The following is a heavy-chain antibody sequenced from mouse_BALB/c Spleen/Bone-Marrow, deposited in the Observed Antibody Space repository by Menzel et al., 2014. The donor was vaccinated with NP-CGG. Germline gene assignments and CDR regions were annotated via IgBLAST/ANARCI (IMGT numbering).Heavy chain of an antibody. J-gene: IGHJ1*01. CDR1: GYSFTGYL. CDR2: INPYNGDT. V-gene: IGHV1-37*01. Sequence: EVQLQQSGPELVKPGASVKISCKASGYSFTGYLMNWVKQSHGKSLEWIGRINPYNGDTFYNQKFKGKATLTVDKSSSTAHMELLSLTSEDSAVYYCGKVYDHDGWYFDVWGAGTTVTVSS. D-gene: IGHD2-4*01. CDR3: GKVYDHDGWYFDV.